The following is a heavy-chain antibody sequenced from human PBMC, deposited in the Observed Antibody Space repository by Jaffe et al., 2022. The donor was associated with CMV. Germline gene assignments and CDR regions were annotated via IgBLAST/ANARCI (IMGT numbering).Heavy chain of an antibody. CDR2: INWNGGST. D-gene: IGHD4-4*01. CDR3: ARDNIYSNYVLGLDYGMDV. Sequence: EVQLVESGGGVVRPGGSLRLSCAASGFTFDDYGMSWVRQAPGKGLEWVSGINWNGGSTGYADSVKGRFTISRDNAKNSLYLQMNSLRAEDTALYHCARDNIYSNYVLGLDYGMDVWGQGTTVTVSS. V-gene: IGHV3-20*01. CDR1: GFTFDDYG. J-gene: IGHJ6*02.